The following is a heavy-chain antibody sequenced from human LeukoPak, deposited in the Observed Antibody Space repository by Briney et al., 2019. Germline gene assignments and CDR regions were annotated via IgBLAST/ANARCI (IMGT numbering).Heavy chain of an antibody. CDR1: GGSISSGNYY. CDR3: ARADGYYYYGMDV. V-gene: IGHV4-61*02. Sequence: PSQTLSLTCTVYGGSISSGNYYWSWIRQPAGKGLKWIGRIYTSGSTNYNPSLKSRVTISVDTSKNQFSLKLSSVTAADTAVYYCARADGYYYYGMDVWGQGTTVTVSS. D-gene: IGHD5-24*01. J-gene: IGHJ6*02. CDR2: IYTSGST.